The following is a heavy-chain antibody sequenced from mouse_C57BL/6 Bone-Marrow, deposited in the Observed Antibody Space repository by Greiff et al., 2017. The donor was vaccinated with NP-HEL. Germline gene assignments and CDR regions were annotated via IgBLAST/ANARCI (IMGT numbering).Heavy chain of an antibody. D-gene: IGHD3-2*02. CDR3: TRGSSARFAY. CDR2: IDPENGDT. J-gene: IGHJ3*01. CDR1: GFHIKDDY. V-gene: IGHV14-4*01. Sequence: VQLQQSVAELVRPGASVKLSCTASGFHIKDDYMHWVKQRPEQGLEWIGWIDPENGDTEYASKFQGKATITADTSSNTAYLQLSSLTSEDTAVYYCTRGSSARFAYWGQGTLVTVSA.